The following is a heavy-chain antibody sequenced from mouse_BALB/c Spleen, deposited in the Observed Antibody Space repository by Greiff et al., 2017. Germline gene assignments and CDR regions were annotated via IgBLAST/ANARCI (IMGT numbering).Heavy chain of an antibody. V-gene: IGHV5-6*02. CDR2: ISSGGSYT. Sequence: EVMLVESGGDLVKPGGSLKLSCAASGFTFSSYGMSWVRQTPDKRLEWVATISSGGSYTYYPDSVKGRFTISRDNAKNTLYLQMSSLKSEDTAMYYCARHSTEKSFAYWGQGTLVTVSA. CDR3: ARHSTEKSFAY. J-gene: IGHJ3*01. CDR1: GFTFSSYG. D-gene: IGHD1-1*01.